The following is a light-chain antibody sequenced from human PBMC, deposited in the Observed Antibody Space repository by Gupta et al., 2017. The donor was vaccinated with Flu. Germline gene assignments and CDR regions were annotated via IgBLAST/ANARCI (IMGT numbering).Light chain of an antibody. V-gene: IGLV2-11*01. CDR3: CSYAGSYSWV. CDR1: SRDVGAYEY. CDR2: DVY. J-gene: IGLJ3*02. Sequence: QSALTQPRSVSGSPGQSVSISCTGTSRDVGAYEYVSWYQQYPGKAPKFIIYDVYKRPSGVPDRFSASKIGDTASLTISGLQAEDEADYYRCSYAGSYSWVFGGGTKLTVL.